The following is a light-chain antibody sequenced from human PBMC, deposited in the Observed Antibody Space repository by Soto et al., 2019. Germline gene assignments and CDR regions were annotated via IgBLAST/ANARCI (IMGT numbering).Light chain of an antibody. Sequence: QSGLTQPRSVSGSPGQSVTISCTGTSSDVGGYNYVSLYQQHPGKAPKLMIYDVSKRPSGVPDRFSGSKSGNTASLTISGLQAEDEADYYCCSYAGSYSYVFGTGTKVTAL. V-gene: IGLV2-11*01. CDR3: CSYAGSYSYV. CDR1: SSDVGGYNY. J-gene: IGLJ1*01. CDR2: DVS.